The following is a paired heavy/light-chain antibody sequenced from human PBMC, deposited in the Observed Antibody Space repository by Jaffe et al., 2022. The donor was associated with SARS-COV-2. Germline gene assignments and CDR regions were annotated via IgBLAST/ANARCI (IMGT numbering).Light chain of an antibody. J-gene: IGLJ3*02. CDR2: DNN. CDR3: GTWDSSLSAGV. V-gene: IGLV1-51*01. CDR1: SSNIGNNY. Sequence: QSVLTQPPSVSAAPGQKVTISCSGNSSNIGNNYVSWYQQLPGTAPKLLIYDNNKRPSGIPDRFSGSKSGTSATLGITGLQTGDEADYYCGTWDSSLSAGVFGGGTKVTVL.
Heavy chain of an antibody. J-gene: IGHJ4*02. CDR2: ISGSGGST. D-gene: IGHD5-18*01. CDR1: GFTFSSYA. CDR3: AKGKWVDTTMVHGASAGFDY. V-gene: IGHV3-23*01. Sequence: EVQLLESGGGLVQTGGSLRLSCAASGFTFSSYAMTWVRQAPGKGLEWVSAISGSGGSTYYADSVKGRFTISRDNSKNTLYLQMNNLRAEDTAVYNCAKGKWVDTTMVHGASAGFDYWGQGTLVTVSS.